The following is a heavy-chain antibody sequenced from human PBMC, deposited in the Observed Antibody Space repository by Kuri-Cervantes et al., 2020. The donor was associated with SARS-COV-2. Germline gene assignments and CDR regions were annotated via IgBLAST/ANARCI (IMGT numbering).Heavy chain of an antibody. CDR3: AMVRKDSSGRTADY. CDR2: ISAYNGNT. Sequence: ASVKVSCKASGYTFTSYGISWVRQAPGQGLEWMGWISAYNGNTNYAQKLQGGVTMTTDTSTSTAYMELRSLRSDDTAVYYCAMVRKDSSGRTADYWGQGTLVTVSS. V-gene: IGHV1-18*01. CDR1: GYTFTSYG. D-gene: IGHD3-22*01. J-gene: IGHJ4*02.